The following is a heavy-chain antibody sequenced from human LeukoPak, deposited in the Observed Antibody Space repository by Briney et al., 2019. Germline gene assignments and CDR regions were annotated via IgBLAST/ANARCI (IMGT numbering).Heavy chain of an antibody. V-gene: IGHV4-34*01. CDR1: GGSFSGYY. CDR3: ARTEEDGFDY. J-gene: IGHJ4*02. Sequence: SETLSLTCAVYGGSFSGYYWSWIRQPPGKGLEWIGEINHSGSTNYNPSLKSRVSISIDTSKNHFSLKLTSVTAADTAVYYCARTEEDGFDYWGQGTPVTVSS. CDR2: INHSGST. D-gene: IGHD5-24*01.